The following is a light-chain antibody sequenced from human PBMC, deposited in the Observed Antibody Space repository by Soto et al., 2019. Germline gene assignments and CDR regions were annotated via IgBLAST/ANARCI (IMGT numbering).Light chain of an antibody. CDR3: QHFGSSPPVI. CDR2: GAS. CDR1: QTTSPKY. V-gene: IGKV3-20*01. Sequence: EIVLTQSPGTLSLSPGESATLSCRFSQTTSPKYVAWYQQRRGLAPRLLVYGASKRAAGIPDRFRGSGSGSEFSLTISGLEPEDFAVYFCQHFGSSPPVIFGQGTRLEIK. J-gene: IGKJ5*01.